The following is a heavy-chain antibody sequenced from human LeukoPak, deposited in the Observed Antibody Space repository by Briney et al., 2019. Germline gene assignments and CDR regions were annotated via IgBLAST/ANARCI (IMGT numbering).Heavy chain of an antibody. CDR3: ARDNRDDYYDSSGFFGAFDI. J-gene: IGHJ3*02. V-gene: IGHV4-59*12. CDR1: GGSISSYY. D-gene: IGHD3-22*01. Sequence: SETLSLTCSVSGGSISSYYWSWIRQPPGKDLEWIGYIYYSGSTNYNPSLKSRVTMSVDTSKNQFSLKLSSVTAADTAVYYCARDNRDDYYDSSGFFGAFDIWGQGTMVTVSS. CDR2: IYYSGST.